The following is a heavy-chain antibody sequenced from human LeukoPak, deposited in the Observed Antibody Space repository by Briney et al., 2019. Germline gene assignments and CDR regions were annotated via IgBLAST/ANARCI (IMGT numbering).Heavy chain of an antibody. J-gene: IGHJ6*03. CDR1: GYTFISSG. V-gene: IGHV1-18*01. Sequence: ASVKVSRKASGYTFISSGISWVRQAPGQGLEWMGWINAYNGNTNYAQKLQGRVTMTTDTSTSTAYMELRSLRSDDTAVYYCARTTNSYYYYYYIDVWGKGTTVTVSS. CDR2: INAYNGNT. D-gene: IGHD1-26*01. CDR3: ARTTNSYYYYYYIDV.